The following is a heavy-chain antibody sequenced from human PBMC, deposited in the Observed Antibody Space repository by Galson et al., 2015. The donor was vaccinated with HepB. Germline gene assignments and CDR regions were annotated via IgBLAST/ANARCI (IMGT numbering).Heavy chain of an antibody. CDR2: IYPGDSET. CDR1: GYSFTSYW. D-gene: IGHD3-22*01. CDR3: PRSSGFPSTGY. J-gene: IGHJ4*02. Sequence: QSGAEVKKPGESLKISCKGSGYSFTSYWIGWVRQMPGRGLECIGVIYPGDSETRYSPSFQGQVTISADKSINTAYLQWSSLKASDPAQYYCPRSSGFPSTGYWGQGTLVPVSS. V-gene: IGHV5-51*03.